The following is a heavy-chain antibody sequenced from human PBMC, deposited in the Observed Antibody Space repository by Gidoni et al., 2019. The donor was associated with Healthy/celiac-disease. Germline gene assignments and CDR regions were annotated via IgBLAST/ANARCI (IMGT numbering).Heavy chain of an antibody. CDR2: IYYSGST. CDR3: ARYSSSRRYFDR. V-gene: IGHV4-31*03. J-gene: IGHJ2*01. Sequence: QVQLQESGPGLVKPSQTLSLTCTVSGGSISSGGYYWSWIRQHPGKGLEWIGYIYYSGSTYYNPYLKSRVTRSVDTSKNQFSLKLSSVTAADTAVYYCARYSSSRRYFDRWGRGTLVTVSS. CDR1: GGSISSGGYY. D-gene: IGHD6-6*01.